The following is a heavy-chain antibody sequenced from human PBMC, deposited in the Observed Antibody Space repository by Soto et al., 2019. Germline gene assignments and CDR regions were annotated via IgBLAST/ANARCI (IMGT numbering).Heavy chain of an antibody. V-gene: IGHV4-59*08. CDR3: ATQEVGGTYVYTFDP. D-gene: IGHD1-26*01. J-gene: IGHJ5*02. CDR2: IYYSGST. CDR1: GGSISSYY. Sequence: SETLSLTCTVSGGSISSYYWSWIRQPPGKGLEWIGYIYYSGSTNYNPSLKSRVTISVDTSKNQFSLKLSSVTTADTAVYYCATQEVGGTYVYTFDPWGQGTLVTVS.